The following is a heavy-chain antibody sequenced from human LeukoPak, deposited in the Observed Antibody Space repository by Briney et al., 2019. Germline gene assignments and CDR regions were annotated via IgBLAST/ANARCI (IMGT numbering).Heavy chain of an antibody. CDR3: AKDYYGSGSYYLRAFYYYGMDV. D-gene: IGHD3-10*01. Sequence: GGSLRLSCAASGFTFSSYAMHWVRQAPGKGLEWVAVISYDGSNKYYADSVKGRFTISRDNSKNTLYLQMNSLRAEDTAVYYCAKDYYGSGSYYLRAFYYYGMDVWGQGTTVTVSS. CDR2: ISYDGSNK. J-gene: IGHJ6*02. CDR1: GFTFSSYA. V-gene: IGHV3-30-3*01.